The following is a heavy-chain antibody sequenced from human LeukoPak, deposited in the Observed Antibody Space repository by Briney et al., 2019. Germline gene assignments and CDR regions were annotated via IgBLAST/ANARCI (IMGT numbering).Heavy chain of an antibody. CDR2: IIPIFGTA. D-gene: IGHD6-13*01. CDR1: GGTFSSYA. J-gene: IGHJ4*02. CDR3: ARGIAAAGTFDY. Sequence: SVKVSCKASGGTFSSYAISWVRQAPGQGLEWMGGIIPIFGTANYAQKFQGRVTITADESTSTAYMELSSLRSEDTAVYYCARGIAAAGTFDYWGQGSLVTVSS. V-gene: IGHV1-69*13.